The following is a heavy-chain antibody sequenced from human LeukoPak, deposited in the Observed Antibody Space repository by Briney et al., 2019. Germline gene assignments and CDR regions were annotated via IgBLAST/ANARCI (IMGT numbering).Heavy chain of an antibody. CDR2: IYHSGST. V-gene: IGHV4-59*01. D-gene: IGHD6-13*01. CDR3: ASGRQQLAHYGMDV. J-gene: IGHJ6*02. Sequence: NPGGSLRLSCAASGFTFSSYAMSWIRQPPGKGLEWIGYIYHSGSTNYNPSLKSRVTISVDTSKNQFSLKLSSVTAADTAVYYCASGRQQLAHYGMDVWGQGTTVTVSS. CDR1: GFTFSSYA.